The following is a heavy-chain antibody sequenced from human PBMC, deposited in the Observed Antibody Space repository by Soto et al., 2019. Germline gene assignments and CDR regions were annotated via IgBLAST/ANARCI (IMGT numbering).Heavy chain of an antibody. CDR2: AYHNGLT. J-gene: IGHJ4*02. V-gene: IGHV4-4*02. CDR1: GDSVTSNVW. D-gene: IGHD6-19*01. CDR3: SRDAAVPGESDRFDY. Sequence: SETLSLTCAVSGDSVTSNVWWSWVRQPPGKGLEWIGEAYHNGLTDYNPSLKSRVSMSVDTSKNEFSLKLTSLSAADTAIYYCSRDAAVPGESDRFDYWGQGTLVTVSS.